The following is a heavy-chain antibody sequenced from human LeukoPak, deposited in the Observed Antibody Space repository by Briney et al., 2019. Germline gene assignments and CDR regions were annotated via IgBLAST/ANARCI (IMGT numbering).Heavy chain of an antibody. CDR3: AKPYYYDSSGYYTPYYFDY. J-gene: IGHJ4*02. Sequence: GGSLRLSCAASGFTSSTYAMSWVRQAPGKGLEWVSAISGSTGSTYYADSVKGRFTISRDNSKNTLYLQMNSLRAEDTAVYYCAKPYYYDSSGYYTPYYFDYWGQGTLVTVSS. CDR1: GFTSSTYA. D-gene: IGHD3-22*01. CDR2: ISGSTGST. V-gene: IGHV3-23*01.